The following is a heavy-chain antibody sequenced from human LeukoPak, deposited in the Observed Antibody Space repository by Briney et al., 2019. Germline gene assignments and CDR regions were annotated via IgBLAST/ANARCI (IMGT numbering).Heavy chain of an antibody. V-gene: IGHV3-11*01. CDR3: ARDSQRNYFYGMDV. CDR2: ITDSGSAI. J-gene: IGHJ6*02. Sequence: PGGSLRLSCAASGFSFSDYYMNWIRQAPGKGLEWVSYITDSGSAIYYADSVKGRFTISRDNTKNSLYLQMNSLRAEDTAVYFCARDSQRNYFYGMDVWGQGTTVTVSS. D-gene: IGHD5-24*01. CDR1: GFSFSDYY.